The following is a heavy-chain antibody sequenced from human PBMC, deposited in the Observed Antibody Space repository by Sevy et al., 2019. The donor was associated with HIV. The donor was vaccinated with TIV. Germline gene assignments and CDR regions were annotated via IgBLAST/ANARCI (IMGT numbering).Heavy chain of an antibody. CDR1: GFTFSSYG. J-gene: IGHJ6*02. V-gene: IGHV3-30*18. CDR2: ISYDGSNK. Sequence: GGSLRLSCAASGFTFSSYGMHWVRQAPGKGLEWVAVISYDGSNKNYADSVKGRFTISRDNSKNTLYLQMNSLRAEDTAVYYCAKDPDPITIFGVVEDGMDVWGQGTTVTVSS. D-gene: IGHD3-3*01. CDR3: AKDPDPITIFGVVEDGMDV.